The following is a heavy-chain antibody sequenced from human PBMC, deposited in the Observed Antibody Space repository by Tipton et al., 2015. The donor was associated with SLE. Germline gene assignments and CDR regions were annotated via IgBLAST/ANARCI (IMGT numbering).Heavy chain of an antibody. CDR1: GFTFSSYG. CDR2: IWYDGSNK. CDR3: ARQLGAARTDAFDI. Sequence: SGFTFSSYGMHWVRQAPGKGLEWVAVIWYDGSNKYYADSVKGRFTISRDNAKNSLYLQMNSLRAEDTAVYYCARQLGAARTDAFDIWGQGTMVTVSS. J-gene: IGHJ3*02. D-gene: IGHD6-6*01. V-gene: IGHV3-33*01.